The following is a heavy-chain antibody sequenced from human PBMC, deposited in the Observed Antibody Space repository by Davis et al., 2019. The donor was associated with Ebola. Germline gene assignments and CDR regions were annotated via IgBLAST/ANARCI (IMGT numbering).Heavy chain of an antibody. CDR1: GYTFTGYN. D-gene: IGHD6-6*01. J-gene: IGHJ5*01. Sequence: ASVKVSCKASGYTFTGYNIHWVRQAPGHGLEWMGRIISNSGDTNYAQNFQGRVTMTRDTSISTAYMELSRLTSDDTAVYYCARDNSDSSAYSWMDSWGQGTLVSVSS. V-gene: IGHV1-2*06. CDR2: IISNSGDT. CDR3: ARDNSDSSAYSWMDS.